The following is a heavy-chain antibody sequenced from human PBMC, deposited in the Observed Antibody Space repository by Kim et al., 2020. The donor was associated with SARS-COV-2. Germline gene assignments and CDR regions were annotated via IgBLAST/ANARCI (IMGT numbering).Heavy chain of an antibody. CDR2: TYYRSKWSN. Sequence: SQTLSLTCAISGDTVSSNSAAWSWIRQSPSRGLEWLGRTYYRSKWSNDYAISVKTRIAIDPDTSKNQFSLHLNSVTPEDTAVYYCAGDTATMPFYYWGLGTLVTVSS. D-gene: IGHD4-17*01. J-gene: IGHJ4*02. V-gene: IGHV6-1*01. CDR1: GDTVSSNSAA. CDR3: AGDTATMPFYY.